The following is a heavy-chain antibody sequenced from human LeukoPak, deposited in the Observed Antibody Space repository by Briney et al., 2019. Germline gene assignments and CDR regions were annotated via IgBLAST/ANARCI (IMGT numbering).Heavy chain of an antibody. CDR1: GGSISSYY. CDR3: ARGTVTTLFDY. CDR2: IYYSGST. V-gene: IGHV4-59*08. D-gene: IGHD4-11*01. Sequence: PSETLSLTCTVSGGSISSYYWSWIRQPPGKGLEWIGYIYYSGSTNYNPSLKGRVTISVDTSKNQFSLKLSSVTAADTAVYYCARGTVTTLFDYWGQGTLVTVSS. J-gene: IGHJ4*02.